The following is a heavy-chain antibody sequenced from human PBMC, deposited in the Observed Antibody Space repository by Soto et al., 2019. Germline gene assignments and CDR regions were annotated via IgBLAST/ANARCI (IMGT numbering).Heavy chain of an antibody. CDR1: GGSFSGYY. D-gene: IGHD3-3*01. CDR2: INHSGST. Sequence: SETLSLTCAVYGGSFSGYYWSWIRQPPGKGLEWIGEINHSGSTNYNPSLKSRVTISVDTPKNQFSLKLSSVTAADTAVYYCARKRIFGVVPPFDYWGQGTLVTVSS. CDR3: ARKRIFGVVPPFDY. V-gene: IGHV4-34*01. J-gene: IGHJ4*02.